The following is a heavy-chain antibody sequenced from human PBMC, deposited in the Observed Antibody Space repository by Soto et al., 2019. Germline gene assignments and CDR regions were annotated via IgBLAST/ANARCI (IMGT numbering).Heavy chain of an antibody. CDR3: ARGATNFQN. Sequence: SETLSLTCTVSGGSMSNYYWTWIRQPPGKGLEWIGYIYYSGGTNYNPSLKSRVTISVDTSKNQFSLKLTSVTAADTAVYFCARGATNFQNWGQGTLVTVSS. V-gene: IGHV4-59*01. D-gene: IGHD3-3*01. CDR2: IYYSGGT. CDR1: GGSMSNYY. J-gene: IGHJ4*02.